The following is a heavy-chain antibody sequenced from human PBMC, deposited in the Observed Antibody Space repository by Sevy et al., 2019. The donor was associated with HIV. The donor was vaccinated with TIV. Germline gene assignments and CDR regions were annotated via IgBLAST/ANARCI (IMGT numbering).Heavy chain of an antibody. CDR1: GYTFTSYG. J-gene: IGHJ4*02. CDR3: ARTRGFTMIVVVIPDY. Sequence: ASVKVSCKASGYTFTSYGISWVRQAPGQGLEWMGWISAYNGNTNYVQKFQGRVTMTTDTSTSTAYMELRSLRSDDTAVYYCARTRGFTMIVVVIPDYWGQGTLATVSS. V-gene: IGHV1-18*04. D-gene: IGHD3-22*01. CDR2: ISAYNGNT.